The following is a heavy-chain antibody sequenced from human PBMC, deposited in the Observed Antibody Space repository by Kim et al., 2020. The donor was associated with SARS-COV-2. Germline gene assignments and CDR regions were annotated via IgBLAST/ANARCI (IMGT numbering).Heavy chain of an antibody. Sequence: PVKGRLTISRDDSKNTLYLQMNSLKTEDTAVYYCTTDPAEVFYYYYGMDVWGQGTTVTVSS. J-gene: IGHJ6*02. CDR3: TTDPAEVFYYYYGMDV. V-gene: IGHV3-15*01.